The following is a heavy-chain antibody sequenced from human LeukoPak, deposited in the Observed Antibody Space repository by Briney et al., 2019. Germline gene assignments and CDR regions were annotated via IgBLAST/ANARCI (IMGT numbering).Heavy chain of an antibody. CDR2: ICNGRTT. V-gene: IGHV4-39*01. CDR1: GDSISSITYY. CDR3: ARHFSEDGYNAAPFQH. Sequence: SETLSLTCTVSGDSISSITYYWAWIRQPPGKGLEWIGSICNGRTTYYNPSLKGRVTMSIGTSKNQFSLELTSVTAADTAVYYCARHFSEDGYNAAPFQHWGQGTLVTVSS. J-gene: IGHJ1*01. D-gene: IGHD5-24*01.